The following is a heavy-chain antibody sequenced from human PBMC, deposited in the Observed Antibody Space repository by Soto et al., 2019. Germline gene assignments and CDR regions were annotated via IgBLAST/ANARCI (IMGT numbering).Heavy chain of an antibody. D-gene: IGHD1-26*01. CDR1: GGTFSSYA. Sequence: QVQLVQSGAEVKKPGSSVKVSCKASGGTFSSYAISWVRQAPGQGLEWMGGIIPIFGTANYAQKFQGRVTMTADESTSTDYMELSSLRSEDTAVYYCARDGAGGGPGYFDYWGQGTLVTVSS. V-gene: IGHV1-69*19. J-gene: IGHJ4*02. CDR3: ARDGAGGGPGYFDY. CDR2: IIPIFGTA.